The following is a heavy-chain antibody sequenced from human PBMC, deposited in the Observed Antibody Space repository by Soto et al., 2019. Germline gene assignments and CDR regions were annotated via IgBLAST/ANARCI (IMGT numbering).Heavy chain of an antibody. CDR3: ARSSIAARPESYYSYYATEF. V-gene: IGHV1-2*04. J-gene: IGHJ6*02. CDR1: GYTFTGYY. Sequence: ASVKVSCKASGYTFTGYYMHWVRQAPGQGLEWMGWINPNSGGTNYAQKFQGWVTMTRDTSISTAYMELSRLRSDDTAVYYCARSSIAARPESYYSYYATEFWGQGPTVNVSS. D-gene: IGHD6-6*01. CDR2: INPNSGGT.